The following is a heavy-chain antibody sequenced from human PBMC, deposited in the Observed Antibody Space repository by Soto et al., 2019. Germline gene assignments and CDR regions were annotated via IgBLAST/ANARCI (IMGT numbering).Heavy chain of an antibody. CDR1: GYTLTKYG. Sequence: GASVKVSCKASGYTLTKYGISWVRQAPGQGLEWMGWISPYRDNTNYAEKLQDRVTMTTDTSTSTAYMELRSLRSDDTAVYYCARGASSWYDYWGQGTLVTVSS. J-gene: IGHJ4*02. V-gene: IGHV1-18*01. CDR2: ISPYRDNT. CDR3: ARGASSWYDY. D-gene: IGHD6-13*01.